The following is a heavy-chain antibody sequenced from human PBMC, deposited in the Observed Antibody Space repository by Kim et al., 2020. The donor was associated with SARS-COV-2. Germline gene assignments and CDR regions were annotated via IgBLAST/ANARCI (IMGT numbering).Heavy chain of an antibody. CDR2: IYPGDSDT. J-gene: IGHJ4*02. CDR1: GYSFTSYW. D-gene: IGHD3-10*01. V-gene: IGHV5-51*01. Sequence: GESLKISSKGSGYSFTSYWIGWVRQMPGKGLEWMGIIYPGDSDTRYSPSFQGQVTISADKSISTAYLQWSSLKASDTAMYYCASSTMVRGVIMLFDYWGQGTLVTVSS. CDR3: ASSTMVRGVIMLFDY.